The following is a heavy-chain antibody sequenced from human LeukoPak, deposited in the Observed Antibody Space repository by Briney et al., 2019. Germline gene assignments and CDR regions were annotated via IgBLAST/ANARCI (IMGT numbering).Heavy chain of an antibody. Sequence: SETLSLTCTVSGGSISSYYWSWIRQPPGKGLEWIGYIYYSGSTNYNPSLKSRVTISVDTSKNQFSLKLSSVTAADTAVYYCARVLYYGIVVVAYYFDYWGQGTLVTVSS. CDR1: GGSISSYY. V-gene: IGHV4-59*12. J-gene: IGHJ4*02. CDR2: IYYSGST. CDR3: ARVLYYGIVVVAYYFDY. D-gene: IGHD2-21*01.